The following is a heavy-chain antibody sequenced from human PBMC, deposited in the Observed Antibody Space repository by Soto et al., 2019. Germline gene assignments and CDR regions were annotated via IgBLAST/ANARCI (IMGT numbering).Heavy chain of an antibody. CDR2: TSGDGRIM. Sequence: PGGTLRLSCAASGFTFSSYPMHWVRQVPGKGLEHVSSTSGDGRIMYYLDSVKGRFTISRDNPKNTLYLQMGSLRTEDMAVYYCARGRAAYYFDYWGQGALVTVSS. CDR1: GFTFSSYP. V-gene: IGHV3-64*02. J-gene: IGHJ4*02. CDR3: ARGRAAYYFDY. D-gene: IGHD3-10*01.